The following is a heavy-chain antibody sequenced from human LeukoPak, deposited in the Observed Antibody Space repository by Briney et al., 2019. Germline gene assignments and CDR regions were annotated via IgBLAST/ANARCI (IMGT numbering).Heavy chain of an antibody. V-gene: IGHV3-30*18. CDR1: GFTFSSYG. CDR3: AKDWEVASAGYYFDY. CDR2: ISYDGSNK. J-gene: IGHJ4*02. Sequence: GGSLRLSCAASGFTFSSYGMHWVRQAPGKGLEWVAVISYDGSNKYYADSVKGRFTISRDNSKNTLYLQMNSLRAEDTAVYYCAKDWEVASAGYYFDYWGQGTLVTVSS. D-gene: IGHD6-13*01.